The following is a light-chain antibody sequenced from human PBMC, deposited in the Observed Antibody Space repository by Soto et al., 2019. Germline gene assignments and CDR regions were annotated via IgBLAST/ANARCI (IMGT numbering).Light chain of an antibody. CDR2: LNTDGTH. CDR3: QTWDTAPQ. Sequence: QSVLTQSPSASASLGASVRLTCTLTSGHTSFAIAWHQQRPEKGPRFLMKLNTDGTHKRGDGVPDRFSASTSGTEHYLTISSLQSDDEADYYCQTWDTAPQFGGGTKVTVL. V-gene: IGLV4-69*01. CDR1: SGHTSFA. J-gene: IGLJ2*01.